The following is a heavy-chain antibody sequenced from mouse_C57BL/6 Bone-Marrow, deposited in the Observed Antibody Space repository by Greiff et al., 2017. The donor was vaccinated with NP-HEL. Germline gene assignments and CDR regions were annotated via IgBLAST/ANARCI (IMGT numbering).Heavy chain of an antibody. CDR1: GYTFTDYY. D-gene: IGHD1-1*01. CDR3: ARRYGSEYFDV. V-gene: IGHV1-76*01. CDR2: IYPGSGNT. J-gene: IGHJ1*03. Sequence: VQLQESGAELVRPGASVKLSCKASGYTFTDYYINWVKQRPGQGLEWIARIYPGSGNTYYNEKFKGKATLTAEKSSSTAYMQLSSLTSEDSAVYFCARRYGSEYFDVWGTGTTVTVSS.